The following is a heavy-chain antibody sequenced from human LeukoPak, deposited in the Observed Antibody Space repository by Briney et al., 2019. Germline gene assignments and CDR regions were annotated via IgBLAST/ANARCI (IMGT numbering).Heavy chain of an antibody. CDR1: GFTFDDYA. D-gene: IGHD3-10*01. V-gene: IGHV3-9*01. CDR3: AKDNAYYYGSGSSWYFDY. Sequence: GGSMSLSCAASGFTFDDYAMQWVRQAPGKGLEWVSGIRWNGGSIGYTAFVKGRFTISRDNVKKSLYLQMNSLRAEDTALYYWAKDNAYYYGSGSSWYFDYWGQGTLVTVSS. CDR2: IRWNGGSI. J-gene: IGHJ4*02.